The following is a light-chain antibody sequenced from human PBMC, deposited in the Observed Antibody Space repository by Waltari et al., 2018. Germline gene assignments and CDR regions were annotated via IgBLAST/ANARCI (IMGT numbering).Light chain of an antibody. Sequence: QSVLTQPPSASGTPGQRFTISCSGISFNIGDNVETCYQQLPGKAPPLLIYRSDQRHSGVPDRFSGSKSGTIASLAISGLQSADEGDYYCAAWDDSLHGHWVFGGGTKVTVL. CDR1: SFNIGDNV. CDR2: RSD. CDR3: AAWDDSLHGHWV. J-gene: IGLJ3*02. V-gene: IGLV1-44*01.